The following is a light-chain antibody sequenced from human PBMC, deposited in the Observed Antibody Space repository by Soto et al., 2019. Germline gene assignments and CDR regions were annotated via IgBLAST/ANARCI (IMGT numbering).Light chain of an antibody. CDR2: DAS. Sequence: DIRMTQSPSTLSAVVGDRVTITCRASESVSSSVAWYQQKPGKAPKLLIYDASTLESGVPSRFSGSGFGTEFTLTISRLEPEDFAVYYCQQYGSSPPEYTFGQGTKLEIK. CDR3: QQYGSSPPEYT. J-gene: IGKJ2*01. CDR1: ESVSSS. V-gene: IGKV1-5*01.